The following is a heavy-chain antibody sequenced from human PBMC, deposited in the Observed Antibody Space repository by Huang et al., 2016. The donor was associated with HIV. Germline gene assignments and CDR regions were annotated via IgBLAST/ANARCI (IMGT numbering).Heavy chain of an antibody. Sequence: EVLLVQSGAELKEPGESLKISFKASGYGFSTYWIGWVGQKHGKGLEGIGIISPRDSETKYSPSFDGQVPISADKSTRTAYLQWESLKAPDTAIYFCARQVDGFRSHFDFWGQGTLVSVSS. D-gene: IGHD5-18*01. CDR3: ARQVDGFRSHFDF. J-gene: IGHJ4*02. V-gene: IGHV5-51*01. CDR2: ISPRDSET. CDR1: GYGFSTYW.